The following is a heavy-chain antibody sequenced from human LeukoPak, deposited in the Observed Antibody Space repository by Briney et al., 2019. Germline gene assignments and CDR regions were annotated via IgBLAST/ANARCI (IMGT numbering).Heavy chain of an antibody. CDR3: ARQTGSGLFILP. D-gene: IGHD3/OR15-3a*01. CDR1: GVSISSSNSY. V-gene: IGHV4-39*01. Sequence: SETLSLTCTVSGVSISSSNSYWGWIRQPPGKGLEWIGSIYYCGNTYYNASLKSQVSISIDTSKNQFSLRLTSVTAADTAVYYCARQTGSGLFILPGGQGTLVTVSS. J-gene: IGHJ4*02. CDR2: IYYCGNT.